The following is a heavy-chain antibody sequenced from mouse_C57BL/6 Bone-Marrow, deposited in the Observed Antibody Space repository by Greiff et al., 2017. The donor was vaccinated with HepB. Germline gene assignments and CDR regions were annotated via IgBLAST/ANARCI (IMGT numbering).Heavy chain of an antibody. J-gene: IGHJ1*03. CDR2: IHPNSGST. V-gene: IGHV1-64*01. CDR1: GYTFTSYW. Sequence: QVQLQQPGAELVKPGASVKLSCKASGYTFTSYWMHWVKQRPGQGLEWIGMIHPNSGSTNYNEKFKSKATLTVDKSTSTAYMQLSSLKSEDSAVYYCAITGDWYFDVWGTGTTVTVSS. CDR3: AITGDWYFDV. D-gene: IGHD4-1*01.